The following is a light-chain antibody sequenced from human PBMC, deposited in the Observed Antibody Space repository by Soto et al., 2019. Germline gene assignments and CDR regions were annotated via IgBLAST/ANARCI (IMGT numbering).Light chain of an antibody. CDR1: SSDVGGYNY. Sequence: QSALTQPPSASGSPGQSVTISCTGTSSDVGGYNYVSWYQQHPGKVPKLMISEVNKRPSGVPDRFSGSKSGNTASLTVSGLQAEDEADYYCSSYAGSNNLVFGGGTKLIVL. CDR2: EVN. J-gene: IGLJ2*01. V-gene: IGLV2-8*01. CDR3: SSYAGSNNLV.